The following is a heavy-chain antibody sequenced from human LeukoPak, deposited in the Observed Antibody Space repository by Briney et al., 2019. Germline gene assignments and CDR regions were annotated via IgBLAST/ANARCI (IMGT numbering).Heavy chain of an antibody. D-gene: IGHD3-22*01. CDR2: IYYSGST. J-gene: IGHJ4*02. CDR1: GGSISSYY. Sequence: PSETLSLTCTVSGGSISSYYWSWIRQPPGKGLEWIGYIYYSGSTNYNPSLKSRVTISVDTSKNQFSLKLSSVTAADTAVYYCARWNYYDSSGYRGHYFDYWGQGTLVTVSS. V-gene: IGHV4-59*08. CDR3: ARWNYYDSSGYRGHYFDY.